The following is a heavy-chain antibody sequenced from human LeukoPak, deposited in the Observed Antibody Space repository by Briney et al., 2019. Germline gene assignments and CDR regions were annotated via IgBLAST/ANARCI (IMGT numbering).Heavy chain of an antibody. CDR2: IYYSGST. CDR3: ARDQAGVFDY. CDR1: GGSISSGGYY. V-gene: IGHV4-31*03. D-gene: IGHD6-19*01. Sequence: SETLSLTCTVSGGSISSGGYYWSWIRQHPGKGLEWIGYIYYSGSTYYNPSLKSRVTISVDTSKNQFSLKLSSVTAADTAVYYFARDQAGVFDYWGQGTLVTVSS. J-gene: IGHJ4*02.